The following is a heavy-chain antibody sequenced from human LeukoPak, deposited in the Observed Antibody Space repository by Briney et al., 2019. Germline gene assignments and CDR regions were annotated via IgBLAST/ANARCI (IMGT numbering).Heavy chain of an antibody. CDR2: NSGSGDST. CDR3: AKPCRSGLSPFDAFDI. CDR1: GFTVSSNY. J-gene: IGHJ3*02. Sequence: HPGGSLRLSCAASGFTVSSNYMSWVRQAPGKGLEWVSANSGSGDSTYYADSVKGRFTISRDNSKNTLYLQMNSLRAEDTAVYYCAKPCRSGLSPFDAFDIWGQGTMVTVSS. D-gene: IGHD6-19*01. V-gene: IGHV3-23*01.